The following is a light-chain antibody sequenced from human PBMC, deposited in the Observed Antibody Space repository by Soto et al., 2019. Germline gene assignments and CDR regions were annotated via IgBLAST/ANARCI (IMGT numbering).Light chain of an antibody. CDR2: GAS. Sequence: EIVLTQSPGTLSLSPGERATLSCRASQSVSSSYLAWYQQKPGQAPRLLIYGASSRATSIPDRFSGSGFGTDFTLTISRMEPEDFAVYYCHQYDSSPLTFGGGTKVEIK. J-gene: IGKJ4*01. CDR1: QSVSSSY. V-gene: IGKV3-20*01. CDR3: HQYDSSPLT.